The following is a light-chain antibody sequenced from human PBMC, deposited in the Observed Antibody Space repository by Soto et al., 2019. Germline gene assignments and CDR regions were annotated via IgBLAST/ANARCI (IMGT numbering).Light chain of an antibody. CDR2: NNN. CDR1: SSNIGSNT. CDR3: AAWDDSLNGYV. J-gene: IGLJ1*01. V-gene: IGLV1-44*01. Sequence: QSVLTQPPSAPGTPGQRVTISCSGSSSNIGSNTVNWYQQLPGTAPKLLIYNNNQRPSGVPDRFSGSKSGTSASLAISGLQSEDEADYYCAAWDDSLNGYVFGTGTKLTVL.